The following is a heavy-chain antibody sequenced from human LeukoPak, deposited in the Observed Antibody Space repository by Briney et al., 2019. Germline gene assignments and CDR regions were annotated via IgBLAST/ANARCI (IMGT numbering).Heavy chain of an antibody. Sequence: PSETLSLTCAVYGGSFSGYYWSWIRQPPGKGLEWIGEINHSGSTNYNPSLKSLVTISVDTSKNQFSLKLSSVTAADTAVYYCARGDVIAGWLLRKARFDPWGQGTLVTVSS. CDR1: GGSFSGYY. CDR3: ARGDVIAGWLLRKARFDP. J-gene: IGHJ5*02. D-gene: IGHD2/OR15-2a*01. CDR2: INHSGST. V-gene: IGHV4-34*01.